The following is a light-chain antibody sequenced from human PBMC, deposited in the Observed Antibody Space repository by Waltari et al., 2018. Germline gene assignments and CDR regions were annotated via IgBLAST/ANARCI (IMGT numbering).Light chain of an antibody. Sequence: DIKITQSQSFLSASVGDQVTSTCRASQTISSYLNWYQQKPGKAPKLLIYAASSLQSGVPSRFSGSGSGTDFTLTISSLQPEDFATYYCQQSYNTLLTFGQGTKVEIK. J-gene: IGKJ1*01. V-gene: IGKV1-39*01. CDR1: QTISSY. CDR2: AAS. CDR3: QQSYNTLLT.